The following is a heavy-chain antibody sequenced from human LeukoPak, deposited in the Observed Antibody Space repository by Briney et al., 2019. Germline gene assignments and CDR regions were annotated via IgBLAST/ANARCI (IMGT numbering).Heavy chain of an antibody. CDR3: ARGSSGWSGGYFDY. D-gene: IGHD6-19*01. J-gene: IGHJ4*02. CDR1: GYTFTSYY. V-gene: IGHV1-46*01. CDR2: IIPILGIA. Sequence: GASVKVSCKASGYTFTSYYMHWVRQAPGQGLEWMGRIIPILGIANYAQKFQGRVTMTRDTSTSTVYMELSSLRSEDTAVYYCARGSSGWSGGYFDYWGQGTLVTVSS.